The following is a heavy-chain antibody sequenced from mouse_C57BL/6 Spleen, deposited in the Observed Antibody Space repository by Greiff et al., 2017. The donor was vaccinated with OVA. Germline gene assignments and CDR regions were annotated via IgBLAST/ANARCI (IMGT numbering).Heavy chain of an antibody. J-gene: IGHJ3*01. D-gene: IGHD2-2*01. CDR1: GYTFTDYY. CDR2: IYPGSGNT. V-gene: IGHV1-76*01. Sequence: QVQLQPSGAELVRPGASVKLSCKASGYTFTDYYINWVKQRPGQGLEWIARIYPGSGNTYYNEKFKGKATLTAEKSSSTAYMQLSSLTSEDSAVYFCARGVTTSEFAYWGQGTLVTVSA. CDR3: ARGVTTSEFAY.